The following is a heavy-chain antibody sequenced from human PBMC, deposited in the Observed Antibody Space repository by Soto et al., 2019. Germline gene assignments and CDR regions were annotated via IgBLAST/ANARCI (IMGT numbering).Heavy chain of an antibody. CDR3: AKDLQTHGSV. CDR2: ISYDGSNK. V-gene: IGHV3-30*18. J-gene: IGHJ6*02. D-gene: IGHD3-10*01. CDR1: GFTFSSYG. Sequence: VGSLRLSCAASGFTFSSYGMHWVRQAPGEGLEWVAVISYDGSNKYYADSVKGRFTISRDNSKNTLYLQMNSLRAEDTAVYYCAKDLQTHGSVWGQGTTVTLSS.